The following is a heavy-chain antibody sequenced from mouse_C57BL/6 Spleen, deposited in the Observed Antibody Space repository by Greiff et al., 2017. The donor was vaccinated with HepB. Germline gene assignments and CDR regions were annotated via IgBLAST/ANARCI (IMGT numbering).Heavy chain of an antibody. Sequence: QVQLQQSGPELVKPGASVKLSCTASGYAFSSSWINWVKQRPGKGLEWIGRIYPGDGDTNYNGKFKGKATLTADKSSSTAYMQLSSLTSEDSAVYVCASPIYYDPWFAYWGQGTLVTVSA. CDR1: GYAFSSSW. D-gene: IGHD2-4*01. J-gene: IGHJ3*01. CDR2: IYPGDGDT. CDR3: ASPIYYDPWFAY. V-gene: IGHV1-82*01.